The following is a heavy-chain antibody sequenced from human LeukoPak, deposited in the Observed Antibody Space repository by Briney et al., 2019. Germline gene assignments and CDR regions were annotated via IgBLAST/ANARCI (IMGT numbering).Heavy chain of an antibody. CDR2: INPNSGGT. J-gene: IGHJ4*02. CDR1: GYTFPGYY. V-gene: IGHV1-2*02. CDR3: ARDKPAEAALDF. Sequence: APVKVSCKASGYTFPGYYIHWVRQAPGKGLEWMGWINPNSGGTKYAQKFQGRVTMTRNRAINTAYMDLRSLTYDDPAVYYCARDKPAEAALDFWGQGTLVTVSS.